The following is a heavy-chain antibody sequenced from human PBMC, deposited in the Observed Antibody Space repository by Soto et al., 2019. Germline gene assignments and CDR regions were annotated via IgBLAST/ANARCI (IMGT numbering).Heavy chain of an antibody. Sequence: PGGSLRLSCAASGFIFSDAWMSWVRQAPGKGLEWVGRIKSKTDGGTTDYAAPVKGRFTISRDDSKNTLYLQMNSLKTEDTAVYYCTTDDYYDSSGYDWGQGTLVTVSS. V-gene: IGHV3-15*01. CDR2: IKSKTDGGTT. J-gene: IGHJ4*02. CDR1: GFIFSDAW. CDR3: TTDDYYDSSGYD. D-gene: IGHD3-22*01.